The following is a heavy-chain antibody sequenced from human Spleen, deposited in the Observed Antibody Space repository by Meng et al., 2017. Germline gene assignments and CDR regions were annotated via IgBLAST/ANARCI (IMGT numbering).Heavy chain of an antibody. CDR1: GGSISSGSYY. CDR2: IYHSGST. CDR3: ARDLFLPAPYYFDY. V-gene: IGHV4-39*07. Sequence: SETLSLTCTVSGGSISSGSYYWSWIRQPPGKGLEWIGSIYHSGSTYYNPSLKSRVTISVDTSKNQFSLKLSSVTAADTAVYYCARDLFLPAPYYFDYWGQGTLVTVSS. J-gene: IGHJ4*02.